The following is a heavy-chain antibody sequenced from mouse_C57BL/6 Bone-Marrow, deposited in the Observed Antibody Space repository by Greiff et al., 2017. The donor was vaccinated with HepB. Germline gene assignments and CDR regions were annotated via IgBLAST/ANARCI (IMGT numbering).Heavy chain of an antibody. CDR1: GYSITSGYY. CDR3: ARGEYDYGRDY. J-gene: IGHJ2*01. CDR2: ISYDGSN. V-gene: IGHV3-6*01. Sequence: ESGPGLVKPSQSLSLTCSVTGYSITSGYYWNWIRQFPGNKLEWMGYISYDGSNNYNPSLKNRISITRDTSKNQFFLKLNSVTTEDTATYYCARGEYDYGRDYWGQGTTLTVSS. D-gene: IGHD2-4*01.